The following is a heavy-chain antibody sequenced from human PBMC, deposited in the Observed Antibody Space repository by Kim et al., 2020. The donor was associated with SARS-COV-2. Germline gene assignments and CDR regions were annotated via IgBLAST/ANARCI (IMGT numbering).Heavy chain of an antibody. CDR2: ISTSGTYR. CDR1: GLNFNVQY. Sequence: GGSLRLSCATSGLNFNVQYMSWIRQAPGKGLECLSYISTSGTYRNIADSVEGRFIISRDNARNSVYLQMNSLRAEDTAIYYCVSVHFFTFNNWGQGTPVTVSS. J-gene: IGHJ4*02. CDR3: VSVHFFTFNN. V-gene: IGHV3-11*03. D-gene: IGHD3-3*02.